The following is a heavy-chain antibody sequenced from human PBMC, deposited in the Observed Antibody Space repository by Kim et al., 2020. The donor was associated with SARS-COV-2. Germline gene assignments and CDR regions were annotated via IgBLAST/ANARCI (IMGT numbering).Heavy chain of an antibody. D-gene: IGHD6-19*01. V-gene: IGHV4-59*13. CDR2: VYYSGST. CDR1: GGSISSYY. Sequence: SETLSLTCTVSGGSISSYYWSWIRQPPGKGLEWIGYVYYSGSTNYNPSLKSRVTISVDTSKNQFSLKLSSVTAADTAVYYCARVSSGWYWYFDLWGRGTLVTVSS. J-gene: IGHJ2*01. CDR3: ARVSSGWYWYFDL.